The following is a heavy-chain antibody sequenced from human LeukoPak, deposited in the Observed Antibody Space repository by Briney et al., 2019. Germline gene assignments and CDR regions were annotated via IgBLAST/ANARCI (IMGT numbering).Heavy chain of an antibody. Sequence: GGSLRLSCAASGFTFSSYSMNWVRQAPGKGLEWVSSISSSSSYIYYADSVKGRFTISRDNAKNSLYLQMNSLRAEDTAVYYCARDGEPYDFRSGYPPTHNWFDPWGQGTLVTVSS. CDR3: ARDGEPYDFRSGYPPTHNWFDP. D-gene: IGHD3-3*01. V-gene: IGHV3-21*01. CDR2: ISSSSSYI. J-gene: IGHJ5*02. CDR1: GFTFSSYS.